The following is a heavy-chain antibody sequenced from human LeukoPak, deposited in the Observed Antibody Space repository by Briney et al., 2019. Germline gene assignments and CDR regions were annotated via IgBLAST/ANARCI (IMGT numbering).Heavy chain of an antibody. Sequence: SGGSLRLSCAASGFTFSTYAMSWVRQAPGKGLEWASAITGSGGSAYYADSVKGRFTISRDNSKNTLNLQMNSLRAEDTAVYYCAKGSAAAGTIYTFDIWGQGTMVTVSS. CDR3: AKGSAAAGTIYTFDI. CDR1: GFTFSTYA. V-gene: IGHV3-23*01. CDR2: ITGSGGSA. D-gene: IGHD6-13*01. J-gene: IGHJ3*02.